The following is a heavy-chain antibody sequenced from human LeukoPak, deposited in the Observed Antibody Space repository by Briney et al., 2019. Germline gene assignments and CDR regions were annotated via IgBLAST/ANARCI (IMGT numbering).Heavy chain of an antibody. Sequence: DPGGSLRLSCAASGFTFSSYAMSWVRQAPGKGLEWVSAISGSGGSTYYADSVKGRFTISRDNSKNTLYLQMNSLRAENTAVYYCAKNGELAARYYYYYGMDVWGQGTTVTVSS. CDR2: ISGSGGST. CDR1: GFTFSSYA. CDR3: AKNGELAARYYYYYGMDV. V-gene: IGHV3-23*01. D-gene: IGHD3-10*01. J-gene: IGHJ6*02.